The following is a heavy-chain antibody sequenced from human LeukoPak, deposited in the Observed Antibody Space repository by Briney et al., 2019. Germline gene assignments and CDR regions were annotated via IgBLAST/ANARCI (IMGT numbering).Heavy chain of an antibody. D-gene: IGHD6-6*01. CDR3: ARDRGLEYSSPFDY. J-gene: IGHJ4*02. V-gene: IGHV4-59*01. CDR2: IYYSGST. Sequence: PSETLSLTCTVSGGSISSYYWSWIRQPPGKGLEWTGYIYYSGSTNYNPSLKSRVTISVDTSKNQFSLKLSSVTAADTAVYYCARDRGLEYSSPFDYWGQGTLVTVSS. CDR1: GGSISSYY.